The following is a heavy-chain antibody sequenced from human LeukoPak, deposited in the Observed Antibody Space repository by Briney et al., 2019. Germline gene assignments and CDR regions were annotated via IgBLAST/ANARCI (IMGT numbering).Heavy chain of an antibody. D-gene: IGHD3-10*01. CDR1: GYTFTSYG. CDR3: ARGGGFGEFYYFDY. Sequence: SVRVSCKASGYTFTSYGISWVRQAPGQGLEWMGWISAYNGDTNYAQKLQGRVTMTTDTSTSAAYMALRSLRSDDTAVYYCARGGGFGEFYYFDYWGQGTLVTVSS. V-gene: IGHV1-18*01. CDR2: ISAYNGDT. J-gene: IGHJ4*02.